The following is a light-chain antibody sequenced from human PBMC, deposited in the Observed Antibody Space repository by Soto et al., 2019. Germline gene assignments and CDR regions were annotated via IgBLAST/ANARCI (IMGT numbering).Light chain of an antibody. CDR2: EVS. CDR1: SSDVGAYNY. V-gene: IGLV2-14*01. Sequence: QSALTQPASVSGSPGQSITISCTGTSSDVGAYNYVSWYQQHPGKAPKLMIFEVSDRPSGVSNRFSGSKSGNTASLTISGLQAADEADYYCSSYTSSVTLVFGGGTKVTVL. J-gene: IGLJ2*01. CDR3: SSYTSSVTLV.